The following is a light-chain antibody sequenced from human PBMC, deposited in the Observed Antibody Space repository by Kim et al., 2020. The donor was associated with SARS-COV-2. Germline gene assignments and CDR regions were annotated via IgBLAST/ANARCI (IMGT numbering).Light chain of an antibody. CDR2: DVF. Sequence: EIVMTQSPVTLSLSPGETATLSCRASLGIDNYLAWYQHKPGQAPRLLIYDVFRRATGIPARFRGSGSGTDFTLTISSLEPEDFAVYYCQQRSNGLTFGGGTKVDIK. CDR1: LGIDNY. J-gene: IGKJ4*01. CDR3: QQRSNGLT. V-gene: IGKV3D-11*01.